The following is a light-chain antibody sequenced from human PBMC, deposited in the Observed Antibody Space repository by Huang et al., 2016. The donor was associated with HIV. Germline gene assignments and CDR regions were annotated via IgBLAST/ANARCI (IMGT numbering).Light chain of an antibody. Sequence: DIVMTQSPDSLAVSLCERATINCKSSQSVLYSSNNKNYLAWYQQKPGQPPNLLIYWASTRESGVPGRFSGSGSGTDFTLTISSLQAEDVAVYYCQQYYSTPFTFGPGTKVDIK. CDR3: QQYYSTPFT. CDR1: QSVLYSSNNKNY. CDR2: WAS. J-gene: IGKJ3*01. V-gene: IGKV4-1*01.